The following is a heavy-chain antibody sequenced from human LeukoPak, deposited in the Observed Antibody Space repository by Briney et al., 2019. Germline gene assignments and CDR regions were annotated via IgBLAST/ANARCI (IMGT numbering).Heavy chain of an antibody. J-gene: IGHJ4*02. D-gene: IGHD3-22*01. CDR1: GFIFSDVW. CDR3: TTDPGYYYDSSGYPVEPDY. V-gene: IGHV3-15*01. CDR2: IKSKNVGGTT. Sequence: SGGSLRLSCAASGFIFSDVWMSWVRHVPGKGLEWVGRIKSKNVGGTTDYAVPVKGRFTISRDDSKNTLYLQMNSLKTEDTAVYYCTTDPGYYYDSSGYPVEPDYWGQGTLVTVSS.